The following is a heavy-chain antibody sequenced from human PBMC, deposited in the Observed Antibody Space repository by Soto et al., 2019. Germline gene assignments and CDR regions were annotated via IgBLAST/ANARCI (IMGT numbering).Heavy chain of an antibody. Sequence: GASVKVSCKASGYTFTSYAMHWVRQAPGQRLEWMGWINAGNGNTKYSQKFQGRVTITRDTSASTAYMELSSLRSEDTAVYYCARRPGTMIDAFDIWGQGTMVTVSS. V-gene: IGHV1-3*01. CDR3: ARRPGTMIDAFDI. D-gene: IGHD3-22*01. J-gene: IGHJ3*02. CDR1: GYTFTSYA. CDR2: INAGNGNT.